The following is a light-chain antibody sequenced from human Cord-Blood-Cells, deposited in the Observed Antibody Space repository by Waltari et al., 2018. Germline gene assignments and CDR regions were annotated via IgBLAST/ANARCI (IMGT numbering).Light chain of an antibody. V-gene: IGKV3-15*01. CDR2: GAS. Sequence: ELVLTQSPSTLSVSPGERATPSCRASQSVSSNLACYQQKPGQAPRLLIYGASTRATGIPARFSGSGSGTEFTLTISSLQSEDFAVYYCQQYNNWPLTFGGGTKVEIK. CDR1: QSVSSN. CDR3: QQYNNWPLT. J-gene: IGKJ4*01.